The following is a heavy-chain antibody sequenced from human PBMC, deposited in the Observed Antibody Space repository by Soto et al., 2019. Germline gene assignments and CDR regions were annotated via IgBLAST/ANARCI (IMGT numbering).Heavy chain of an antibody. CDR2: IYPGDSDI. CDR1: GYAFTNYW. Sequence: GESLKISCKGLGYAFTNYWIGWVRQMPGKGLEWMGIIYPGDSDIRYSPSFQGQVTMSVDKSISTAFLQWRSLKASDSAMYYCARESDYYDGVGDSQTKFDPWGQGTLVTVSS. D-gene: IGHD3-22*01. CDR3: ARESDYYDGVGDSQTKFDP. J-gene: IGHJ5*02. V-gene: IGHV5-51*01.